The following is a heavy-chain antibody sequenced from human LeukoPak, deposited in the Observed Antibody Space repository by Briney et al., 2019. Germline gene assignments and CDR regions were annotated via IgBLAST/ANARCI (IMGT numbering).Heavy chain of an antibody. J-gene: IGHJ4*02. CDR1: GYTLTELS. CDR3: ATVLLWFGRASRPLGY. CDR2: FDPEDGET. D-gene: IGHD3-10*01. Sequence: ASVKVSCKVSGYTLTELSMHWVRQAPGKGLEWMGGFDPEDGETIYAQKFQGRVTMTEDTSTDTAYMELSSLRSEDTAVYYCATVLLWFGRASRPLGYWGQGTLVTVSS. V-gene: IGHV1-24*01.